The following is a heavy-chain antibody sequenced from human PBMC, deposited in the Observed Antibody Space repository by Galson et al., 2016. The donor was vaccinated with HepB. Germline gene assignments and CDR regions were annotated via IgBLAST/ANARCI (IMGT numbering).Heavy chain of an antibody. V-gene: IGHV3-30-3*01. Sequence: SLRLSCAASGFTFSSYALHWVRQAPGKGLEWVAVILIDENNRFYSDSVKGRFTISRDNSNNTLYLQMNSLRTEDTAVYYCARDNLPGPAAMDLDPWGQGTLVTVSS. CDR1: GFTFSSYA. D-gene: IGHD2-2*01. J-gene: IGHJ5*02. CDR3: ARDNLPGPAAMDLDP. CDR2: ILIDENNR.